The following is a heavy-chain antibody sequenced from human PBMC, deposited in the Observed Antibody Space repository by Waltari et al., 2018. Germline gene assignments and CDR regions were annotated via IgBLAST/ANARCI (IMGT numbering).Heavy chain of an antibody. D-gene: IGHD3-10*01. Sequence: QVQLVQSGAEVKKPGSSVKVSCKASGGTFSSYAISWVRQAPGQGLEWMGGTIPIFGTANHEQKFKGRVTMTADESTSTAYMGLSSLRSEDTAVYYCARGESMVRNQLIGSYYYYGMDVWGQGTTVTVSS. CDR2: TIPIFGTA. J-gene: IGHJ6*02. CDR3: ARGESMVRNQLIGSYYYYGMDV. V-gene: IGHV1-69*01. CDR1: GGTFSSYA.